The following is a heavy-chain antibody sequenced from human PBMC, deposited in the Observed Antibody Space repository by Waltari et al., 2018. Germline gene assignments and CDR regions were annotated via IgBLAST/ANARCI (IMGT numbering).Heavy chain of an antibody. CDR2: ISSSSSTI. J-gene: IGHJ5*02. D-gene: IGHD6-13*01. V-gene: IGHV3-48*01. Sequence: EVQLVESGGGLVQPGGSLRLPCAASGFTFSSYSMNWVRQAPGKGLEWVSYISSSSSTIYYADSVKGRFTISRDNAKNSLYLQMNSLRAEDTAVYYCARQQQLAYNWFDPWGQGTLVTVSS. CDR3: ARQQQLAYNWFDP. CDR1: GFTFSSYS.